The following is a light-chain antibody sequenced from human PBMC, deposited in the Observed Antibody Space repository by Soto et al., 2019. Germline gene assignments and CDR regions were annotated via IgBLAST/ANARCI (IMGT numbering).Light chain of an antibody. Sequence: DIQMTQSPSTLSASVGDRVTITCRASQGISGWLAWYQQKPGKAPKLLIFDASTLEGGVPSRFSGSGSRTEFTLTISSLQPDDSATYYCQQYKTYSPWTFGQGTKVEIK. CDR2: DAS. CDR3: QQYKTYSPWT. J-gene: IGKJ1*01. CDR1: QGISGW. V-gene: IGKV1-5*01.